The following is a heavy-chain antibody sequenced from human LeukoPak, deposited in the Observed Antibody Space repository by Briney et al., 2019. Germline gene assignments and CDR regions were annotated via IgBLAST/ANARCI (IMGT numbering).Heavy chain of an antibody. CDR2: IYPSGNT. CDR3: ARDLPYPMDAFDI. CDR1: GGSISSYY. J-gene: IGHJ3*02. V-gene: IGHV4-4*07. Sequence: SETLSLTCTVSGGSISSYYWSWIRQPAGKGLKWIGRIYPSGNTNYNPSLKSRVTMSLDTSKNQFSLKLSSVTAADTAVFYCARDLPYPMDAFDIWGQGTMVTVSS.